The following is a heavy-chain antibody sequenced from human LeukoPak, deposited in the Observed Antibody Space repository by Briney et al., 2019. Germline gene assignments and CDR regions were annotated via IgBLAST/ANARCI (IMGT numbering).Heavy chain of an antibody. Sequence: GGSLRLSCAASGFTFSSYEMNWVRQAPGKGLEWVSYISSSGSTIYYADSVKGRFTISRDNAKNSLYLQMNSLRAEDTAVYYCAREVVVDAFDIWGQGTMVTVSS. V-gene: IGHV3-48*03. CDR1: GFTFSSYE. D-gene: IGHD3-22*01. J-gene: IGHJ3*02. CDR2: ISSSGSTI. CDR3: AREVVVDAFDI.